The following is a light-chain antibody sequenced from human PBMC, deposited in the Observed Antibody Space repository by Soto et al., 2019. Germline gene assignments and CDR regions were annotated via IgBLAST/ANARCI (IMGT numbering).Light chain of an antibody. CDR1: QSVTTF. J-gene: IGKJ4*01. Sequence: EIVLTQSPVTLSLSPGERATLSCRASQSVTTFFAWYQQKPGQAPRLLIYDVSNRATGIPARFSGSGSGTDFTLTSSSLEPEDFAVYYCQQRITWPLTFGGGTKVEIK. CDR3: QQRITWPLT. CDR2: DVS. V-gene: IGKV3-11*01.